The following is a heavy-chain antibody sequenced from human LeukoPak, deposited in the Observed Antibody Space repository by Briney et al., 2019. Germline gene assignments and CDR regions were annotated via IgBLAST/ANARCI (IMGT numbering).Heavy chain of an antibody. Sequence: GGSLRLSCAASGLTFSSYSMNWVRQAPGKGLEWVSSISSSSSYIYYADSVKGRFTISRDNAKNSLYLQMNSLRAEDTAVYYCARGENNYGYYYFDYWGQGTLVTVSS. J-gene: IGHJ4*02. CDR2: ISSSSSYI. CDR3: ARGENNYGYYYFDY. D-gene: IGHD5-18*01. V-gene: IGHV3-21*01. CDR1: GLTFSSYS.